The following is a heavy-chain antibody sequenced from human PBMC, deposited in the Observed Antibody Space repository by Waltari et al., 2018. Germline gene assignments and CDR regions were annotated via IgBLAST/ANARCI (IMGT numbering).Heavy chain of an antibody. CDR3: AGLGDYDILTGYPYYYGMDV. Sequence: QVQLVQSGAEVKKPGSSVKVSCKASGGTFSSYALSRVRQAPGQGLEWMGRIIPIFGTANYAQKFQGRVTITADKSTSTAYMELSSLRSEDTAVYYCAGLGDYDILTGYPYYYGMDVWGQGTTVTVSS. J-gene: IGHJ6*02. V-gene: IGHV1-69*08. CDR2: IIPIFGTA. CDR1: GGTFSSYA. D-gene: IGHD3-9*01.